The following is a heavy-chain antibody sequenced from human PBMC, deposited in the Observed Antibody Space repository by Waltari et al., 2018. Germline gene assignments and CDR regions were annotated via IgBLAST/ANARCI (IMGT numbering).Heavy chain of an antibody. V-gene: IGHV1-8*03. CDR2: RNPNSGNT. CDR1: GYTFTSYD. D-gene: IGHD3-22*01. Sequence: QVQLVQSGAEVKKPGASVKVSCKASGYTFTSYDINWVRQATGQGLEWMGWRNPNSGNTGYAQKFQGRVTITRNTSISTAYMELSSLRSEDTAVYYCARGPSSYDSSGYYSYYFDYWGQGTLVTVSS. J-gene: IGHJ4*02. CDR3: ARGPSSYDSSGYYSYYFDY.